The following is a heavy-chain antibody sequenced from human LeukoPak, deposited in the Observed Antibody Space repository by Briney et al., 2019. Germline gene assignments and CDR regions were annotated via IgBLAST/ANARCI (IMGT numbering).Heavy chain of an antibody. Sequence: GGSLRLSCAASGFTFEDFGMTWVRHVPGKGLEWVSLISWDGGSTYNADSVKGRFTISRDNSKNSLYLQMNSLRAADTALYYCAEGHLDAGPYYYMDVWGKGTTVTVSS. V-gene: IGHV3-43D*03. D-gene: IGHD3-10*01. CDR2: ISWDGGST. CDR3: AEGHLDAGPYYYMDV. J-gene: IGHJ6*03. CDR1: GFTFEDFG.